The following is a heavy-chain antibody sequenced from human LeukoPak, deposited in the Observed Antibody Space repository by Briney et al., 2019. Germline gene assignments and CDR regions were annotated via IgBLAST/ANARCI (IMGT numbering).Heavy chain of an antibody. V-gene: IGHV3-30*03. CDR3: ARTTHGDYGPSDY. CDR2: ISYDGSNK. D-gene: IGHD4-17*01. J-gene: IGHJ4*02. Sequence: PGRSLRLSCAASGFTFSSYGMHWVRQAPGKGLEWVAVISYDGSNKYYADSVKGRFTISRDNSKNTLYLQMNSLRAEDTAVYYCARTTHGDYGPSDYWGQGTLVTVSS. CDR1: GFTFSSYG.